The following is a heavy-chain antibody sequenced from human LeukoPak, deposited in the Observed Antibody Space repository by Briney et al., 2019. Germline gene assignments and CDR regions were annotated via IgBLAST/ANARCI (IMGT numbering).Heavy chain of an antibody. J-gene: IGHJ6*02. Sequence: SETLSLTCAVYGGSFSGYYWGWIRQAPGKGLEWIGEINHSGSTKFNPSLKTRVTISVDTSKSQFSLKLSSVTAADTAVYYCARDMVRGVYSSYYYGLDVWGQGTTVTVSS. CDR1: GGSFSGYY. CDR2: INHSGST. CDR3: ARDMVRGVYSSYYYGLDV. D-gene: IGHD3-10*01. V-gene: IGHV4-34*01.